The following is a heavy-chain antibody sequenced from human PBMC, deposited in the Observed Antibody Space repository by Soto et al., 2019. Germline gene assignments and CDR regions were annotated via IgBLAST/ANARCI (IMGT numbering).Heavy chain of an antibody. CDR1: GGTISSYY. V-gene: IGHV4-59*01. D-gene: IGHD4-4*01. J-gene: IGHJ6*02. Sequence: SETLSLTCTVSGGTISSYYWSWIRQPPGKGLEWIGYIYYSGSTNYNPSLKSRVTISVDTSKNQFSLKLSSVTAADTAVYYCARDPRSVSRGYSLNYYYYGMDVWGQGTTVTVSS. CDR2: IYYSGST. CDR3: ARDPRSVSRGYSLNYYYYGMDV.